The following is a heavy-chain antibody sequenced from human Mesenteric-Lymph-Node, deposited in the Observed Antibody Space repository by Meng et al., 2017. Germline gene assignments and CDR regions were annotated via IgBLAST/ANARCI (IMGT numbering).Heavy chain of an antibody. V-gene: IGHV1-2*02. D-gene: IGHD6-13*01. Sequence: ASVKVSCKASGYTFTGYYMHWVRQAPGQGLEWMGWINPNSGGTNYAQKFQGRVTMTRDTSISTAYMEVTRLTSDDTAVYFCATSGYSSSWTFDYWGQGTLVTVSS. J-gene: IGHJ4*02. CDR3: ATSGYSSSWTFDY. CDR1: GYTFTGYY. CDR2: INPNSGGT.